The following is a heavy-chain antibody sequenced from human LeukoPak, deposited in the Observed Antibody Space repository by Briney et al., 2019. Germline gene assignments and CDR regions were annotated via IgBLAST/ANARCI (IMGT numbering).Heavy chain of an antibody. CDR3: ARAPYYYDSSGYYFHCFDP. CDR2: IIPIFGTA. D-gene: IGHD3-22*01. CDR1: GGTFISYA. Sequence: SVKVSCKASGGTFISYAISWVGQAPGQGLEWMGGIIPIFGTANYAQKFQGRVTSTADKSTSTAYMEMRSLRSEDTAVYYCARAPYYYDSSGYYFHCFDPWGQGTLVTVSS. V-gene: IGHV1-69*06. J-gene: IGHJ5*02.